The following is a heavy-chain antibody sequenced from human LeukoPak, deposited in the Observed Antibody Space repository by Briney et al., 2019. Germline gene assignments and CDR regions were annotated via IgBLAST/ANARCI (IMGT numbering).Heavy chain of an antibody. D-gene: IGHD3-22*01. CDR2: IYYSGST. CDR1: GGSISSSRYY. V-gene: IGHV4-39*01. Sequence: SETLSLTCTVSGGSISSSRYYWGWIRQPPGKGLEWIGSIYYSGSTYYNPSLKSRVTISVDTSKNQFSLKLSSVTAADTAVYYCARPYYYDSSGYFFDYWGQGTLVTVSS. CDR3: ARPYYYDSSGYFFDY. J-gene: IGHJ4*02.